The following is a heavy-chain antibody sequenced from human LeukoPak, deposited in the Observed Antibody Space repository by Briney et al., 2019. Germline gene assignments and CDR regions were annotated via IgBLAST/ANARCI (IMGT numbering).Heavy chain of an antibody. Sequence: ASVKVSCKASGYTGTSYGISWVRGAPGQGLERMLWMSAYNGNTNYAQMLQGRATMTTDTSPSTAYMQLRSLRSDDTAVYHCARGACSGGSCRFWYFDLWGRGTLVTVSS. J-gene: IGHJ2*01. CDR3: ARGACSGGSCRFWYFDL. V-gene: IGHV1-18*01. CDR2: MSAYNGNT. CDR1: GYTGTSYG. D-gene: IGHD2-15*01.